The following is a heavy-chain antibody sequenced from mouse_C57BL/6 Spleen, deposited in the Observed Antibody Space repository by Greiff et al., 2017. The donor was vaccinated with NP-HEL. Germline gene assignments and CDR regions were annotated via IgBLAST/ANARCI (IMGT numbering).Heavy chain of an antibody. CDR3: ARDSSGYWLAY. V-gene: IGHV3-6*01. Sequence: VQLKESGPGLVKPSQSLSLTCSVTGYSITSGYYWNWIRQFPGNKLEWMGYISYDGSNNYNPSLKNRISITRDTSKNQFFLKLNSVTTEDTATYYCARDSSGYWLAYWGQRTLVTVAA. D-gene: IGHD3-2*02. CDR1: GYSITSGYY. J-gene: IGHJ3*01. CDR2: ISYDGSN.